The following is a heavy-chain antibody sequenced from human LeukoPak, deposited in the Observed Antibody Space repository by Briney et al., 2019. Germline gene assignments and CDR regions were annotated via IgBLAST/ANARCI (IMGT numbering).Heavy chain of an antibody. V-gene: IGHV3-23*01. CDR3: SKKMYPGAWYRGLDY. Sequence: GGSLRLSCAASGFTFSSYVMNWVRLAPGKGLEWVSVISTSGGTTYYADSVKGRFTMSRDNSKNTLYLQMNSLRAEDTAVYYCSKKMYPGAWYRGLDYWGQGTLVTVSS. CDR1: GFTFSSYV. CDR2: ISTSGGTT. J-gene: IGHJ4*02. D-gene: IGHD6-19*01.